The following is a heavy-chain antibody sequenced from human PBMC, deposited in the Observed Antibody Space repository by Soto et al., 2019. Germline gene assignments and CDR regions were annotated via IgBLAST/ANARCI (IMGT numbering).Heavy chain of an antibody. J-gene: IGHJ3*02. Sequence: EVQLVESGGGLIQPGGSLRLSCAASGFPFGPFYMHWVRQAPGKGLEWVSHINGDGTTTVYADSVKGRFTISRDNAKNTLYLQMTSLRAEATAVYYCARDRGYPDSFDIWGQGTMATVSS. V-gene: IGHV3-74*01. CDR2: INGDGTTT. CDR1: GFPFGPFY. D-gene: IGHD2-2*01. CDR3: ARDRGYPDSFDI.